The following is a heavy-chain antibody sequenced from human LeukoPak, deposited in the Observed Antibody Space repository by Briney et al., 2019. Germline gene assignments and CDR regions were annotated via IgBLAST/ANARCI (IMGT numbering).Heavy chain of an antibody. D-gene: IGHD3-22*01. CDR2: IKQDGSEK. CDR1: GFTFSSYW. Sequence: PGGSLRLSCAASGFTFSSYWMSWVRQAPGKGLEWVANIKQDGSEKYYVDSVKGRFTISRDNAKNSLYLQMNSLRAEDTAVYYCARDDCYDSSGYYNPDYWGQGTLVTVSS. V-gene: IGHV3-7*01. J-gene: IGHJ4*02. CDR3: ARDDCYDSSGYYNPDY.